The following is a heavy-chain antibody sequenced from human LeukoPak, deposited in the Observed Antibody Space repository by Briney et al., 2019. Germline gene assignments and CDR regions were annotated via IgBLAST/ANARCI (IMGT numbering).Heavy chain of an antibody. Sequence: GGSLRLSCSASGFTFSSYLMHWVRQAPGKGLEYVSVISNNGGSTYYADSVTGRFTISRDNSKNTLYLQMNTVRAEDTAVYHCAKADRYSSGSDDFDYWGQGTLVTVSS. V-gene: IGHV3-64*04. D-gene: IGHD6-19*01. CDR2: ISNNGGST. J-gene: IGHJ4*02. CDR1: GFTFSSYL. CDR3: AKADRYSSGSDDFDY.